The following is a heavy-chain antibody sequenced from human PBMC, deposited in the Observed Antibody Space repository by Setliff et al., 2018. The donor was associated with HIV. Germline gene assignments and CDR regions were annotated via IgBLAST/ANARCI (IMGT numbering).Heavy chain of an antibody. CDR2: VYSTGSI. Sequence: PSETLSLTCTVSGGSMSRFYWTWIRQPPGKGLEWIGFVYSTGSINYSPSFRGRLTISLDTSENQFSLHLTSVTAADTAVYYCARIFGDQGYYYGMDVWGQGTTVTVSS. CDR1: GGSMSRFY. J-gene: IGHJ6*02. CDR3: ARIFGDQGYYYGMDV. V-gene: IGHV4-59*01. D-gene: IGHD3-3*01.